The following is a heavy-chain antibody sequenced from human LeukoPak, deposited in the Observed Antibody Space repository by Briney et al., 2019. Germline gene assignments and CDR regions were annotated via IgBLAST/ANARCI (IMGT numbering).Heavy chain of an antibody. J-gene: IGHJ4*02. CDR2: ISSGSSFI. CDR1: GFTFSDYY. CDR3: ARNGGTAFDY. Sequence: GGSLRLSCAASGFTFSDYYMSWIRQAPGKGLEWVSSISSGSSFIYYAESVKGRFTISRDNAKNSLYLQMNSLRAEDTAVYYCARNGGTAFDYWGQGTLVTVSS. V-gene: IGHV3-11*06. D-gene: IGHD3-16*01.